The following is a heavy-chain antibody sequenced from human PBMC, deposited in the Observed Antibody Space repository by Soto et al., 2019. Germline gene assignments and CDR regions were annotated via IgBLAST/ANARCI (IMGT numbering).Heavy chain of an antibody. Sequence: GGSLRLSCAASGFTFSSYAMSWIRQAPGKGLEWVSYISSSGSTIYYADSVKGRFTISRDNAKNSLYLQMNSLRAEDTAVYYCARAREGDDNHFDYWGQGTLVTVSS. CDR2: ISSSGSTI. CDR1: GFTFSSYA. D-gene: IGHD3-16*01. CDR3: ARAREGDDNHFDY. V-gene: IGHV3-11*01. J-gene: IGHJ4*02.